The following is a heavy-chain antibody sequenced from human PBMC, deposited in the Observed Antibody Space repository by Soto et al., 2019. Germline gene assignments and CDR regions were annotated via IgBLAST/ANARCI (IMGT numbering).Heavy chain of an antibody. J-gene: IGHJ6*04. CDR1: GLTFSSYA. D-gene: IGHD1-1*01. CDR3: ARDVELAQWDYYYGMDV. CDR2: ISYDGSNK. Sequence: GGSLRLSCAASGLTFSSYAMHWVRQAPGKGLEWVAVISYDGSNKYYADSVKGRFTISRDNSKNTLYLQMNSLRAEDTAVYYCARDVELAQWDYYYGMDVWGKGTTVTVSS. V-gene: IGHV3-30-3*01.